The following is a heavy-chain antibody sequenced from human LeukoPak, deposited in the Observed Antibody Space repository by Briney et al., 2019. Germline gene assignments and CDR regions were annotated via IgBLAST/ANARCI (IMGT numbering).Heavy chain of an antibody. V-gene: IGHV4-59*08. CDR3: ARRASTGTFFDY. CDR1: GGSISSYY. Sequence: SSETLSLTCTVSGGSISSYYWSWIRQSPGRTLEWIGYIFHSGSVNYSPSFSSRLTISIDTSRKQFSLNLKSVTATDTAIYYCARRASTGTFFDYWGQGALVTVSS. J-gene: IGHJ4*02. CDR2: IFHSGSV. D-gene: IGHD1-1*01.